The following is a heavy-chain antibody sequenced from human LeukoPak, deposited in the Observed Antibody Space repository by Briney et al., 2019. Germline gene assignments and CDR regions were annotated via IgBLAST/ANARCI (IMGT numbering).Heavy chain of an antibody. CDR3: ARGNYDFWSGYHWFDP. J-gene: IGHJ5*02. Sequence: GGSLRLSCAASGFTFSSYWMHWVRQAPGKGLVWVSRINSDGSSTSYAGSVKGRFTISRDNAKNTLYLQMNSLRAEDTAVYYCARGNYDFWSGYHWFDPWGQGTLVTVSS. CDR1: GFTFSSYW. D-gene: IGHD3-3*01. V-gene: IGHV3-74*01. CDR2: INSDGSST.